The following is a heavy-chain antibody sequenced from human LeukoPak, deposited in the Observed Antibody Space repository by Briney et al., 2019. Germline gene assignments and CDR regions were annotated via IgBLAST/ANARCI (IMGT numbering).Heavy chain of an antibody. V-gene: IGHV4-4*07. CDR2: IYTSGST. CDR1: GGSISSYY. CDR3: ARGMAYADAFDI. Sequence: SETLSLTCTVSGGSISSYYWSWIRQPAGKGLEWIGRIYTSGSTNYNPSLKSRVTMSVDTCKNQFSLKLSSVTAADTAVYYCARGMAYADAFDIWGQGTMVTVSS. D-gene: IGHD2-2*01. J-gene: IGHJ3*02.